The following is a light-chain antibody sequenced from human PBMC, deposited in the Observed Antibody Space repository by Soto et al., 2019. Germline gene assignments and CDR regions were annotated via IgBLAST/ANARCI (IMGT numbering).Light chain of an antibody. V-gene: IGKV1-5*01. CDR2: VAS. J-gene: IGKJ1*01. CDR3: QQYNSYSLT. CDR1: QSISSW. Sequence: DIQMTQSPSTLSASVGDRVTITCRASQSISSWLAWYQQKPGKAPNVLINVASTLRSGVPSRFSGSGSGTEFTLTISSLQPDDFATYYCQQYNSYSLTFGQGTKV.